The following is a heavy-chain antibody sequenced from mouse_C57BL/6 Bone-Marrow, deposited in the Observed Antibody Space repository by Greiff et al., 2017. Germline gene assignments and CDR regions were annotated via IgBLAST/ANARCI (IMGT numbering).Heavy chain of an antibody. CDR3: TTRNYYDGSFEV. CDR1: GFNIKDDY. J-gene: IGHJ1*03. D-gene: IGHD1-1*01. CDR2: IDPENGDT. V-gene: IGHV14-4*01. Sequence: EVQLQQSGAELVRPGASVKLSCTASGFNIKDDYMHWVKQRPEQGLEWIGWIDPENGDTEYASKFQGKATITADTSSNTAYLQLSSLTSEDTAVYYCTTRNYYDGSFEVWGTGTTVTVSS.